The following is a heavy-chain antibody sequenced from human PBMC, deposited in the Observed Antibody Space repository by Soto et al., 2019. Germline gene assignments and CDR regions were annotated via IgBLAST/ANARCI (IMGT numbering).Heavy chain of an antibody. CDR2: ISADNDNT. D-gene: IGHD5-12*01. Sequence: VQLVQSGGEVRKPGASVTVSCRASGYTFTKYGISWVRQAPGQGLEWMGWISADNDNTNYAQNLQGRVTMTTVTSTSTAYMQLRSLRSDDTAVYFCARGTSGYDYGLFDFWGQGTLVTVSS. J-gene: IGHJ4*02. CDR1: GYTFTKYG. CDR3: ARGTSGYDYGLFDF. V-gene: IGHV1-18*01.